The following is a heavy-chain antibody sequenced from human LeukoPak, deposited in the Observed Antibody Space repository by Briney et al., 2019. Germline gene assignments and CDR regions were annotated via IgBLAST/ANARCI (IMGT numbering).Heavy chain of an antibody. V-gene: IGHV1-18*01. CDR1: GYTFTSYG. CDR3: ARAYCSGGSCEWFDP. Sequence: ASVKVSCKASGYTFTSYGISWVRQAPGQGLERMGWISAYNGNTNYAQKLQGRVTMTTDTSTSTAYMELRSLRSDDTAVYYCARAYCSGGSCEWFDPWGQGTLVTVSS. D-gene: IGHD2-15*01. J-gene: IGHJ5*02. CDR2: ISAYNGNT.